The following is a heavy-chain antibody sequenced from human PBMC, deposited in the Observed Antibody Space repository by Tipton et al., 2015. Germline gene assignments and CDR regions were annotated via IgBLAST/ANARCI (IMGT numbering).Heavy chain of an antibody. CDR1: GFTFSSYW. D-gene: IGHD2-2*01. CDR2: IKPDGSEE. CDR3: ARDWWVEDIVVVPAAGGMDV. Sequence: SLRLSCAASGFTFSSYWMGWVRQGPGKGLEWVAYIKPDGSEEKYVDAVRGRFTISRDNAKNSLYLQMNSLRDEDTAVYYCARDWWVEDIVVVPAAGGMDVWGQGTTVTVSS. J-gene: IGHJ6*02. V-gene: IGHV3-7*01.